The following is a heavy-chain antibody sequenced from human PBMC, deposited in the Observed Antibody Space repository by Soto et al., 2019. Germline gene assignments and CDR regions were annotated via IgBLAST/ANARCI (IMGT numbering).Heavy chain of an antibody. V-gene: IGHV3-30-3*01. J-gene: IGHJ4*02. CDR1: GFSFRNSA. CDR2: ISYDGSNI. CDR3: ARDWGAVASYYFHS. Sequence: PGGSLRLSCAASGFSFRNSAMHWVRQAPGKGLEWVAVISYDGSNIYYADSVKGRFTISRDDSKNTLYLHMNPLRPEDTAVYFCARDWGAVASYYFHSWGQGTLVTVSS. D-gene: IGHD6-19*01.